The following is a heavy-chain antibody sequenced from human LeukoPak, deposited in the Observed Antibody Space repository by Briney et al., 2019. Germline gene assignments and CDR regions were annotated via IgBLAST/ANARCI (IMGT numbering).Heavy chain of an antibody. V-gene: IGHV3-21*01. J-gene: IGHJ5*02. CDR2: ISSSSSYI. CDR1: GFTFSSYS. CDR3: ARGRLESIVVVLGTNDWFDP. Sequence: PGGSLRLSCAASGFTFSSYSMNWVRQAPGKGLEWVSSISSSSSYIYYADSVKGRFTISRDNAKNALYLQMNSLRAEDTAVYYCARGRLESIVVVLGTNDWFDPWGQGTLVTVSS. D-gene: IGHD2-2*01.